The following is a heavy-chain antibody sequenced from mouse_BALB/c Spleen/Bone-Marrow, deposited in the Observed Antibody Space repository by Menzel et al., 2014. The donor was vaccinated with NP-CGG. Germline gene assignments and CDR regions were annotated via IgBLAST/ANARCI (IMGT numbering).Heavy chain of an antibody. CDR2: INSNGGNT. D-gene: IGHD2-1*01. Sequence: EVMLVESGGGLVNLGGSLKLSCAASGFTFSSYYMSWVRQTPEKRLELVAAINSNGGNTYYPDTVKGRFTISRDNAKNTLYLQMSSLKSEDTALYYCARRAYGNYPFWAMDYWGQGTSVTVSS. CDR1: GFTFSSYY. V-gene: IGHV5-6-2*01. CDR3: ARRAYGNYPFWAMDY. J-gene: IGHJ4*01.